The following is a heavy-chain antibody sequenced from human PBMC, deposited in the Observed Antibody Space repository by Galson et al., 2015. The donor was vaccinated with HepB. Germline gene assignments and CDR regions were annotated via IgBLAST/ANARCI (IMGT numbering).Heavy chain of an antibody. J-gene: IGHJ4*02. Sequence: SVKVSCKASGYTFTSYAMHWVRQAPGQRLEWMGWINAGNGNTKYSQKFQGRVTITRDTSASTAYMELSSLRSEDTAVYYCARDPGYYYGSGSYQAPFDYWGQGTLVTVSS. CDR2: INAGNGNT. D-gene: IGHD3-10*01. CDR3: ARDPGYYYGSGSYQAPFDY. CDR1: GYTFTSYA. V-gene: IGHV1-3*01.